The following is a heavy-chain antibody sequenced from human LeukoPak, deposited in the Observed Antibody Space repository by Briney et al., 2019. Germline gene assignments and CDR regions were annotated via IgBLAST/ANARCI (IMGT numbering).Heavy chain of an antibody. CDR3: ARAKGNYDFWSGYYNYYYYMDV. V-gene: IGHV3-7*01. CDR2: IKQDGSEK. D-gene: IGHD3-3*01. CDR1: GFTFSSYW. J-gene: IGHJ6*03. Sequence: GGSLRLSCAASGFTFSSYWMSWVRQAPGKGLEWVANIKQDGSEKYYVDSVKGRFTISRDNAKNSLYLQMNSLRAEDTAVYYCARAKGNYDFWSGYYNYYYYMDVWGKGTTVTVSS.